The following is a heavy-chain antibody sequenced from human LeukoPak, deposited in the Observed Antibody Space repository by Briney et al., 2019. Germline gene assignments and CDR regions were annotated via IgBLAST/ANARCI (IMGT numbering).Heavy chain of an antibody. V-gene: IGHV3-9*01. D-gene: IGHD5-12*01. Sequence: GGSLRLSCAASGFSFSGYSMNWVRQAPGKGLEWVSGISWNSGSAGYADSVKGRFTISRDSAKNSLYLQMNSLRTEDTALYYCAKDRTYSAYAALDYWGQGTLVTVSS. CDR2: ISWNSGSA. CDR3: AKDRTYSAYAALDY. J-gene: IGHJ4*02. CDR1: GFSFSGYS.